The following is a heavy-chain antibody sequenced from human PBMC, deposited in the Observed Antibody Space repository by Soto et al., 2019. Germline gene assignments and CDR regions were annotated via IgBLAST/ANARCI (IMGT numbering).Heavy chain of an antibody. J-gene: IGHJ6*02. CDR3: ASSNIAAAGFYYYGMDV. D-gene: IGHD6-13*01. V-gene: IGHV4-61*01. CDR2: IYYYGST. Sequence: SETLSLTCTVSGDSVSTNSYSWGWIRQSPGKGLEWIGYIYYYGSTNYNPSLKSRVTISVDTSKNQFSLKLSSVTAADTAVYYCASSNIAAAGFYYYGMDVWGRGTTVTVSS. CDR1: GDSVSTNSYS.